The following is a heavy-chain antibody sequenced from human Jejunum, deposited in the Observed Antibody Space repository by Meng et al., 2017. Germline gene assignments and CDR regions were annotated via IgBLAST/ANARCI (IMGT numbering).Heavy chain of an antibody. D-gene: IGHD4-23*01. V-gene: IGHV1-2*06. CDR3: AGLTTVVSEEPRDY. Sequence: ASVKVSCKASGYTFTGYYMHWVRQAPGQGLERVGRINPKSGGTDYAQKFQGRVTVTRDTSISTTYMELSSLRSDDTAVYYCAGLTTVVSEEPRDYWGQGTLVTVSS. CDR2: INPKSGGT. CDR1: GYTFTGYY. J-gene: IGHJ4*02.